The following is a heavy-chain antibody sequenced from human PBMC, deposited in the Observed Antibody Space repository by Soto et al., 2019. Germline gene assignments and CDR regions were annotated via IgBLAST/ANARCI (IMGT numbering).Heavy chain of an antibody. D-gene: IGHD6-13*01. CDR1: GFTFSSYV. CDR3: VRRHVSATGIDWFDP. CDR2: ISYDGSNK. Sequence: GGSLRLSCAASGFTFSSYVMHWVRQSPGKGLEWVAVISYDGSNKYYADSVKGRFTISRDNSKNTLYLQMNSLRAEDTAVYYCVRRHVSATGIDWFDPWGQGTLVTVSS. J-gene: IGHJ5*02. V-gene: IGHV3-30*03.